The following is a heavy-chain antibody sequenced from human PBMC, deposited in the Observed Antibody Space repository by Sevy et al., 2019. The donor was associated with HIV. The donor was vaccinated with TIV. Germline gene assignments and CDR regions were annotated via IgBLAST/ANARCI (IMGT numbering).Heavy chain of an antibody. Sequence: GGSLRLSCAASGFTFSSYAMSWVRQAPGKGLEWVSGLSGYGGSTYYADSVKGRFTISRDNSKNTLYLQMNSLRAEDTAVFYCAKDRVSGSYYTGDFDSWGQGTLVTVSS. CDR3: AKDRVSGSYYTGDFDS. J-gene: IGHJ4*02. D-gene: IGHD3-10*01. V-gene: IGHV3-23*01. CDR2: LSGYGGST. CDR1: GFTFSSYA.